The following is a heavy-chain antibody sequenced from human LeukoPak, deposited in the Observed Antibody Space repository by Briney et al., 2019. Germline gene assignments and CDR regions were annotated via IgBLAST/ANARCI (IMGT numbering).Heavy chain of an antibody. J-gene: IGHJ4*02. D-gene: IGHD2-15*01. CDR1: GFTFGDYA. CDR2: IRSKAHGGTT. V-gene: IGHV3-49*03. CDR3: TRAGRYCSGGSCYSFY. Sequence: PGRSLRLSCTASGFTFGDYAMSWFRQAPGEGLEWVGFIRSKAHGGTTEYAASVKGRFTISRDDSKSIAYLQMDSLKTVDTAVYYCTRAGRYCSGGSCYSFYWGQGTLVTVSS.